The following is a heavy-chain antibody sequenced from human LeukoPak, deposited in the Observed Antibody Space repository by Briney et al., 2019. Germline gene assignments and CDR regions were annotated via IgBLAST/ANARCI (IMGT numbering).Heavy chain of an antibody. Sequence: GGSLRLSCAASGFTFSDYYMSWIRQAPGKGLGWVSYISSSSSYTNYADSVKGRFTISRDNAKNSLYLQMNSLRAEDTAVYYCARGSVAGTKFDYWGQGTLVTVSS. CDR2: ISSSSSYT. CDR1: GFTFSDYY. CDR3: ARGSVAGTKFDY. J-gene: IGHJ4*02. V-gene: IGHV3-11*06. D-gene: IGHD6-19*01.